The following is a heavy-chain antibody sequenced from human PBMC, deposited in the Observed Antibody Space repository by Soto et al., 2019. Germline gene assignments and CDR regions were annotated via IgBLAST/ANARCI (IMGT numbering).Heavy chain of an antibody. CDR3: AAAHYYDSSGYYYQSDY. CDR1: GFTFTSSA. V-gene: IGHV1-58*01. Sequence: SVKVSCKXSGFTFTSSAVQWVRQARGQRLEWIGWIVVGSGNTNYAQKFQERVTITRDMSTSTAYMELSSLRSEDTAVYYCAAAHYYDSSGYYYQSDYWGQGTLVTVSS. CDR2: IVVGSGNT. J-gene: IGHJ4*02. D-gene: IGHD3-22*01.